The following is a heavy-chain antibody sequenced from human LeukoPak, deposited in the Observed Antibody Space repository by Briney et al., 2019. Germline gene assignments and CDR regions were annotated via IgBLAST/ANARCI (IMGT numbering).Heavy chain of an antibody. CDR1: GFTFSSYE. V-gene: IGHV3-23*01. D-gene: IGHD1-26*01. CDR2: FSASGGTT. J-gene: IGHJ4*02. Sequence: PGGSLRLSCAASGFTFSSYEMNWVRQAPGKGLEWVSSFSASGGTTYYADSVKGRFTISRDNSKNTLSVQMNSLRAEDTAVYYCAKANYSGSYYFDYWGQGTLVTVSS. CDR3: AKANYSGSYYFDY.